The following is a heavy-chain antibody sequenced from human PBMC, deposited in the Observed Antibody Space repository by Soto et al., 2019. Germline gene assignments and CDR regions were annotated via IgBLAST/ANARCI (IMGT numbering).Heavy chain of an antibody. J-gene: IGHJ3*02. CDR1: GGTFSSYT. D-gene: IGHD1-1*01. Sequence: ASVKVSCKASGGTFSSYTISWVRQAPGQGLEWMGRIIPILGIANYAQKFQGRVTITADKSTSTAYMELSSLRSEDTAVYYCARCPTPIPEDAFDIWGQGTMVTVSS. CDR2: IIPILGIA. CDR3: ARCPTPIPEDAFDI. V-gene: IGHV1-69*02.